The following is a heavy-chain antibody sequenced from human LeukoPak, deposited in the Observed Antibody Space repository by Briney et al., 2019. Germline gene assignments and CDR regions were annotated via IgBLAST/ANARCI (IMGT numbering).Heavy chain of an antibody. V-gene: IGHV1-8*01. J-gene: IGHJ6*03. D-gene: IGHD3-16*01. CDR3: ASYHYYYYYMDV. CDR1: GYTFTSYD. CDR2: MNPNSGNT. Sequence: ASVKVSCKASGYTFTSYDINWVRQATGQGLEWMGWMNPNSGNTGYAQKFQGRVTMTRNTSISTAYMELSSLRSEDTVVYYCASYHYYYYYMDVWSKGTTVTVSS.